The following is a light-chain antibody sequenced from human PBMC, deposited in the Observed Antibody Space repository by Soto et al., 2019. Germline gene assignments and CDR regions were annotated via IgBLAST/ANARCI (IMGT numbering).Light chain of an antibody. Sequence: EIVLTQSPGTLSLSPGERATLSCRSSQSVSSSYLAWYQQKPGQAPRLLIYGASSRATGIPDRFSGSWSGTDFTLTISRLEPEDFAVYYWQQYGSARTFGPGTKVEIK. V-gene: IGKV3-20*01. J-gene: IGKJ3*01. CDR2: GAS. CDR3: QQYGSART. CDR1: QSVSSSY.